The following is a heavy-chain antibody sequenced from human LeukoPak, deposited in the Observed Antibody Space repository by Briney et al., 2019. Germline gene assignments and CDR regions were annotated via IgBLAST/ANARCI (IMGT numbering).Heavy chain of an antibody. D-gene: IGHD2-15*01. V-gene: IGHV3-11*05. J-gene: IGHJ5*02. CDR3: ARDGPSLGYCSGGSCYPRHRWFDP. CDR1: GFTFSDYY. CDR2: ISSSSSYT. Sequence: GGSLRLSCAASGFTFSDYYMSWIRQAPGKGLEWVSYISSSSSYTNYADSVKGRFTISRDNAKNSLYLQMNSLRAEDTAVYYCARDGPSLGYCSGGSCYPRHRWFDPWGQGTLVTVSS.